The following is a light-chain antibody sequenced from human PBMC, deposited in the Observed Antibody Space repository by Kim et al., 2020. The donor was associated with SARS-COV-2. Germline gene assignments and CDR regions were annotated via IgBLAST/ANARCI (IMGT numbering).Light chain of an antibody. Sequence: NYVSWYQHHPGKAPQLMIYDVSKRPSGVSNRFSGSKSLNTASLTISGLQAEDGADYYCSSYTSSGTLVFGGGTKVTVL. J-gene: IGLJ2*01. CDR1: NY. CDR2: DVS. V-gene: IGLV2-14*03. CDR3: SSYTSSGTLV.